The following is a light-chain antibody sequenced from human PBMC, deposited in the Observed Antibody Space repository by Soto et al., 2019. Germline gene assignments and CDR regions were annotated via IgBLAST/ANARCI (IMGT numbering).Light chain of an antibody. CDR2: DAS. CDR3: QQRSNWPPEYT. Sequence: EVVLTQSPATLSLSPGERATLSRRASQSVTTYLAWYQQRPGQAPRLLIYDASNRATGIPARFSGSGSGTDFTLTISSLEPEYSAVYYCQQRSNWPPEYTFGQGTKVDIK. J-gene: IGKJ2*01. CDR1: QSVTTY. V-gene: IGKV3-11*01.